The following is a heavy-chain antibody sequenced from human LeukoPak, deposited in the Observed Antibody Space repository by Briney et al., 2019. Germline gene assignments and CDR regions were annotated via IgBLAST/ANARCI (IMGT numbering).Heavy chain of an antibody. V-gene: IGHV4-38-2*02. Sequence: PSETLSLTCTVSGYSISSGYYWGWIRQPPGKGLEWIGSIYHSGSTYYNPSLKSRVTISVDTSKNQFSLKLSSVTAADTAVYYCAREDTGFDPWGQGTLVTVSS. CDR2: IYHSGST. J-gene: IGHJ5*02. D-gene: IGHD4-17*01. CDR1: GYSISSGYY. CDR3: AREDTGFDP.